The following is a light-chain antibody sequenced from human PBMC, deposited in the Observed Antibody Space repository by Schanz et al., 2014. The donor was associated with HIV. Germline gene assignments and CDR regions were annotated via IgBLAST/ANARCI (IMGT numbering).Light chain of an antibody. J-gene: IGLJ2*01. CDR3: CSYAGIYSIL. V-gene: IGLV2-14*03. Sequence: QSALTQPASLSGSPGQSITISCTGSSSDVGDYNFVSWYQQHPGKAPKLMIYDVSNRPSGVSHRFSGSKSDITASLTISGLQTEDEADYYCCSYAGIYSILFGGGTKLTVL. CDR1: SSDVGDYNF. CDR2: DVS.